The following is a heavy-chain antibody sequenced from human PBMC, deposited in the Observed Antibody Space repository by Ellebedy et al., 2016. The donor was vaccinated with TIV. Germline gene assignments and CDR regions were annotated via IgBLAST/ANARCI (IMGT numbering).Heavy chain of an antibody. CDR2: IKEDGSEE. CDR1: RVTFRSYW. J-gene: IGHJ4*02. CDR3: VRDLHWSYFD. V-gene: IGHV3-7*03. Sequence: PGESLKISCAASRVTFRSYWMYWVRQAPGKGLEWVANIKEDGSEEYYVDSVKGRFTISRDNAKNSLYLQMNSLRAEDTAGYYCVRDLHWSYFDWGQGTLVTVSS. D-gene: IGHD1-26*01.